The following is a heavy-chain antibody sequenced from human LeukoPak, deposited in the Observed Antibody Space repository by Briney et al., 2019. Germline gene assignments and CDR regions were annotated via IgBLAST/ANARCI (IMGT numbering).Heavy chain of an antibody. CDR2: IKEDGSEK. CDR3: ARNEC. Sequence: GGSLRLSCAASGFTFSSYWMSWVRQAPGKGLEWVAIIKEDGSEKYVDSVEGRFTISRDNAKNSLYLQMNSLRAEDTAVYYCARNECWGQGTLVTVSS. J-gene: IGHJ4*02. CDR1: GFTFSSYW. V-gene: IGHV3-7*05.